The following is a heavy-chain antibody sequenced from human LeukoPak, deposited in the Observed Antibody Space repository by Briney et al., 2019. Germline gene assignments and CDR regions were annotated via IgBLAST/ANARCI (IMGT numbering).Heavy chain of an antibody. CDR3: ARVGSYFRFDY. CDR1: GFTFKIHG. CDR2: ISSSSSYI. D-gene: IGHD3-10*01. Sequence: GGSLRLSCAASGFTFKIHGMNWVRQAPGKGLEWVSSISSSSSYINYADSVKGRFTISRDNSKNTLYLQMNSLRAEDTAVYYCARVGSYFRFDYWGQGTLVTVSS. J-gene: IGHJ4*02. V-gene: IGHV3-21*01.